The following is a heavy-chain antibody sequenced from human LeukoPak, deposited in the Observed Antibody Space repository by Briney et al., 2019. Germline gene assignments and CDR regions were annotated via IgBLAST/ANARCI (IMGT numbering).Heavy chain of an antibody. CDR1: GFPFSSYS. D-gene: IGHD1-1*01. CDR2: ISASGSNI. V-gene: IGHV3-48*01. J-gene: IGHJ4*02. CDR3: VRVKGTYFDF. Sequence: GGSLRLSCAASGFPFSSYSMNWVRQAPGKGLEWVSYISASGSNIYYLDSVKGRFTVSRDNAMNSLFLQMDRPRAEGTAVYYCVRVKGTYFDFWGQGTLVTVSS.